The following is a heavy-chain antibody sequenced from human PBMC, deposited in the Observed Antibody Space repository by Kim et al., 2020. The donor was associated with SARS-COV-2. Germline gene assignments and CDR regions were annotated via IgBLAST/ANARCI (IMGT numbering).Heavy chain of an antibody. Sequence: GGSLRLSCAASGFTFSSYAMHWVRQAPGKGLEWVAVISYDGSNKYYADSVKGRFTISRDNSKNTLYLQMNSLRAEDTAVYYCATTRLTGYSFYYYYGMDVWGQGTTVTVSS. CDR1: GFTFSSYA. CDR2: ISYDGSNK. J-gene: IGHJ6*02. D-gene: IGHD3-9*01. V-gene: IGHV3-30*04. CDR3: ATTRLTGYSFYYYYGMDV.